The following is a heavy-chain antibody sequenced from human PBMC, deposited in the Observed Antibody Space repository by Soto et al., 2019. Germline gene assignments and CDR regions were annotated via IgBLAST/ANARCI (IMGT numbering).Heavy chain of an antibody. D-gene: IGHD3-10*01. CDR3: AREGSVSSSDYYAYYYGMDV. CDR2: ISSSGGII. CDR1: GFTFSNYD. J-gene: IGHJ6*02. Sequence: EVQLVESGGGLFQPGGSLRLSCAASGFTFSNYDINWVRQAPGKGPEWILHISSSGGIIYYADSVKGRFTISRDNAKNSLYLQMNSLRGEDTAVYYCAREGSVSSSDYYAYYYGMDVWGQGTTVTVSS. V-gene: IGHV3-48*03.